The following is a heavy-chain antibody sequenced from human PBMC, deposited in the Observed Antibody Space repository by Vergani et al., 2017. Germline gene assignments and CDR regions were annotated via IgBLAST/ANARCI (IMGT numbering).Heavy chain of an antibody. CDR2: IYYDGSKK. D-gene: IGHD2-21*01. V-gene: IGHV3-33*01. J-gene: IGHJ6*03. Sequence: QVQLVESGGGVVQPGRSLRLSCTSSGFTFSTYAMHWVRQAPGKGLEWVAIIYYDGSKKYYADSVKGRFTISRDKSRNTLDLLMSSLRAEYTAIYYCVREGSYCGSTTCRNPSYVYYYHMDVWGEGTTVTVSS. CDR1: GFTFSTYA. CDR3: VREGSYCGSTTCRNPSYVYYYHMDV.